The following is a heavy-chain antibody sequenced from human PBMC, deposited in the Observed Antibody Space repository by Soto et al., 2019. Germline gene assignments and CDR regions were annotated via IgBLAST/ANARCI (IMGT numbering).Heavy chain of an antibody. V-gene: IGHV4-39*01. Sequence: SETLSLTCTVSGGSISSSSYYWGWIRQPPGKGLEWIGSIYYSGSTYYNPSLKSRVTISVDTSKNQFSLKLSSVTAADTAVYYCARTPPPPLFSTGIYDYIWGSYRSVPTDYYYMDVWGKGTTVTVS. CDR3: ARTPPPPLFSTGIYDYIWGSYRSVPTDYYYMDV. J-gene: IGHJ6*03. CDR2: IYYSGST. D-gene: IGHD3-16*02. CDR1: GGSISSSSYY.